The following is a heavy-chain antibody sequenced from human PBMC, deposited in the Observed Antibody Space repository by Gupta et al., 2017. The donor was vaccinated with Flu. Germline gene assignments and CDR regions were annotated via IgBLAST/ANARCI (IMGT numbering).Heavy chain of an antibody. CDR3: ARRRPGIAARSQYNWFDP. Sequence: QVQLQQWGAGLLKPSETLSLTCAVYGGSFSGYYWSWIRQPPGKGLEWIGEINHSGSTNYNPSLKSRVTISVDTSKNQFSLKLSSVTAADTAVYYCARRRPGIAARSQYNWFDPWGQGTLVTVSS. D-gene: IGHD6-6*01. J-gene: IGHJ5*02. V-gene: IGHV4-34*01. CDR1: GGSFSGYY. CDR2: INHSGST.